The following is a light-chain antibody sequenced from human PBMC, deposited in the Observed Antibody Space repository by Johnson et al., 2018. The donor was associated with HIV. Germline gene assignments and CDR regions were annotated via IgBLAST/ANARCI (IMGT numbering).Light chain of an antibody. J-gene: IGLJ1*01. CDR2: ENT. CDR3: ATWYRSLTAGGV. CDR1: SSNIGNNY. V-gene: IGLV1-51*02. Sequence: QSVLTQPPSVSAAPGQKVTISCSGSSSNIGNNYVSWYQQLPGTAPKLLIYENTRRPSGIPDRFSGSKSGTSATLVITGLHTGDEADYYCATWYRSLTAGGVFGTGTKVTVL.